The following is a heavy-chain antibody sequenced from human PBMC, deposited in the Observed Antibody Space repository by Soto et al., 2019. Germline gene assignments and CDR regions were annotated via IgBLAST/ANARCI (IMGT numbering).Heavy chain of an antibody. CDR3: VKDVVSYGSGPRWYCDY. Sequence: GGSLRLSCSASGFISRNYAMHWVRQAPGKGLEFVSVISSDGDSTYYADSVKGRFTISRDNSKNTLYLQMSSLRAEDTAVYYCVKDVVSYGSGPRWYCDYWGQGTLVTVSS. D-gene: IGHD3-10*01. CDR2: ISSDGDST. CDR1: GFISRNYA. V-gene: IGHV3-64D*08. J-gene: IGHJ4*02.